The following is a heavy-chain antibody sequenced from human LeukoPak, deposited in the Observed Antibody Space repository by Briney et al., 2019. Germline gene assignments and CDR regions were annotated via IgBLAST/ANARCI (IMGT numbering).Heavy chain of an antibody. Sequence: PSETLSLTCTVSGGSIRSYYWSWIRQPPGKGLEWIGSIYFSGSTNYNPSLKSRVTISVDTSKKQFSLKLISLTAADTAKYYCARDYCSSTSCHAAKNWFDPWGQGTLVTVSS. CDR2: IYFSGST. V-gene: IGHV4-59*01. CDR1: GGSIRSYY. J-gene: IGHJ5*02. CDR3: ARDYCSSTSCHAAKNWFDP. D-gene: IGHD2-2*01.